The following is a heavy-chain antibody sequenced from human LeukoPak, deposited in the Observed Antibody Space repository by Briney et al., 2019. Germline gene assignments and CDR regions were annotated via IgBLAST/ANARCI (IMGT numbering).Heavy chain of an antibody. CDR3: VRSWGTYVDVLSEQFYYGMDV. D-gene: IGHD3-9*01. CDR2: IIPIVGVT. Sequence: ASVNVSCKASGGTFSSYAISWVRQAPGQGLEWMGRIIPIVGVTKYAQRVQGRITITADISTTTAYMELTSLRSGDSAVYYCVRSWGTYVDVLSEQFYYGMDVWGQGTTVTVSS. CDR1: GGTFSSYA. V-gene: IGHV1-69*04. J-gene: IGHJ6*02.